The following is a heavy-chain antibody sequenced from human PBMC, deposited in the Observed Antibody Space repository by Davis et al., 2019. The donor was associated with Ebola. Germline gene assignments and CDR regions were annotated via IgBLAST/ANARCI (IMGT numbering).Heavy chain of an antibody. CDR3: ARDPDGIAALGFDP. D-gene: IGHD6-6*01. Sequence: GESLKISCAASGFTFSSYSMNWVRQAPGKGLEWVSYISSSSSTIYYADSVKGRFTISRDNAKNSLYLQMNSLRDEDTAVYYCARDPDGIAALGFDPWGQGTLVTVSS. J-gene: IGHJ5*02. CDR2: ISSSSSTI. V-gene: IGHV3-48*02. CDR1: GFTFSSYS.